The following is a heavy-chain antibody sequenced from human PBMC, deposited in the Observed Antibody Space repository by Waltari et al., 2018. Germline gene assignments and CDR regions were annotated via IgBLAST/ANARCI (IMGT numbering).Heavy chain of an antibody. J-gene: IGHJ4*02. CDR3: ARMSSSSYYFDY. CDR1: GGSISSHY. D-gene: IGHD6-13*01. V-gene: IGHV4-59*11. Sequence: QVQLQESGPGLVKPSETLSLTCTVSGGSISSHYWSWIRQPPGKGLEWIGYIYYSGSTNYNPSLKSRVTISVDTSKNQFSLKLSSVTAADTAVYYCARMSSSSYYFDYWGQGTLVTVSS. CDR2: IYYSGST.